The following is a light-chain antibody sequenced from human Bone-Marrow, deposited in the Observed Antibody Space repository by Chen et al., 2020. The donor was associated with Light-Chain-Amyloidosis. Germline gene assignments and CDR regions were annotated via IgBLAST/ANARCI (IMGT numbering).Light chain of an antibody. CDR2: RDT. CDR1: DLPTKY. Sequence: SSELTQTPPASVSSGPTDRITCSRDDLPTKYAYWYHQKPRQAPVLEVQRDTDRHSGISERFSGSSSRTTATFTISGVQAEDEADYHCQSAANSSTYELIFGGGTKLTVL. J-gene: IGLJ2*01. V-gene: IGLV3-25*03. CDR3: QSAANSSTYELI.